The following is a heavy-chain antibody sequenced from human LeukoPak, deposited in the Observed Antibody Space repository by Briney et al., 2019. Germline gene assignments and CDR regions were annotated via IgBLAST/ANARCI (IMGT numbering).Heavy chain of an antibody. Sequence: GGSLRLSCLASKFTFNNYAMTWVRQAPGKGLEWVSSISGSGDNMDYADSVKSRFTISRDNSENTLYLQMNSLRGEDTAVYYCARDGYSGSYHRLYYFFMDVWGKGTTVTASS. D-gene: IGHD1-26*01. J-gene: IGHJ6*03. CDR3: ARDGYSGSYHRLYYFFMDV. CDR1: KFTFNNYA. CDR2: ISGSGDNM. V-gene: IGHV3-23*01.